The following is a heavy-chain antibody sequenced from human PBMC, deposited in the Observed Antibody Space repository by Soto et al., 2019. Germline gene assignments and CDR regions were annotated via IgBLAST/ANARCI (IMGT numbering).Heavy chain of an antibody. CDR2: ISSSGSTI. CDR3: ARDKPEKHVLLWFGESSGGP. D-gene: IGHD3-10*01. CDR1: GFTFSDYY. Sequence: PGGSLRLSCAASGFTFSDYYMSWIRQAPGKGLEWVSYISSSGSTIYYADSVKGRFTISRDNAKNSLYLQMNSLRAEDTAVYYCARDKPEKHVLLWFGESSGGPWGQGTLVTVSS. V-gene: IGHV3-11*01. J-gene: IGHJ5*02.